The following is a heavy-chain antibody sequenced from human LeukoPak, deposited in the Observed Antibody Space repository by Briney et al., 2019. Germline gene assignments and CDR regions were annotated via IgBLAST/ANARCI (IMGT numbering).Heavy chain of an antibody. J-gene: IGHJ6*03. Sequence: GGSLRLSCGASGFTFSSHGMNWVRQAPGKGLEWVSGISPSGGITYYTDSVKGRFTISRDNSKNTVSLQMNSLRAEDSAVYYCAKNYGSGSSVKYYYYMDVWGKGTTVTVSS. CDR1: GFTFSSHG. CDR3: AKNYGSGSSVKYYYYMDV. V-gene: IGHV3-23*01. CDR2: ISPSGGIT. D-gene: IGHD3-10*01.